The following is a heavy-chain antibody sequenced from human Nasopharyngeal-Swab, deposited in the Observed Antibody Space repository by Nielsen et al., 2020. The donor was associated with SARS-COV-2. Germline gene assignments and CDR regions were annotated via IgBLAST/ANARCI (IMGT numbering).Heavy chain of an antibody. CDR3: ARDTPSGDTVTTSPDFDY. J-gene: IGHJ4*02. Sequence: ASVKVSCKASGYTFTSYGISWVRQAPGQGLEWMGWISAYNGNTNYAQKPQGRVTMTTDTSTSTAYMELRSLRSDDTAVYYCARDTPSGDTVTTSPDFDYWGQGTLVTVSS. CDR2: ISAYNGNT. CDR1: GYTFTSYG. V-gene: IGHV1-18*01. D-gene: IGHD4-17*01.